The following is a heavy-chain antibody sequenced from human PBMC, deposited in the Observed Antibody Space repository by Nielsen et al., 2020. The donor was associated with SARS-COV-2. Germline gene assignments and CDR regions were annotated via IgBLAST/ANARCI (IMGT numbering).Heavy chain of an antibody. J-gene: IGHJ6*02. V-gene: IGHV4-34*01. CDR1: GGSFSGYY. CDR2: IYQSGST. Sequence: SETLSLTCAVYGGSFSGYYWSWIRQPPGKGLEWIGEIYQSGSTNYNPSLKSRVTISIDKSKNQFSLKVNSVTAADTAVYYCARGGSRLGELTDVWGQGTTVTVSS. CDR3: ARGGSRLGELTDV. D-gene: IGHD3-16*01.